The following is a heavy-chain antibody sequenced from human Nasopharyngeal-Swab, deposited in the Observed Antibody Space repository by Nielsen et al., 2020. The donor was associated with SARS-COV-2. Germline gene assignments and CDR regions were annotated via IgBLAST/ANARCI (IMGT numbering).Heavy chain of an antibody. J-gene: IGHJ6*02. V-gene: IGHV3-21*01. CDR2: ISSSSSYI. D-gene: IGHD3-16*02. CDR1: GFTFSSYS. Sequence: GESLKISCAASGFTFSSYSMNWVRQAPGKGLEWVSSISSSSSYIYYADSVKGRFTISRDNAKNSLYLQMNSLRAEDTAVYYCARDLYYDYVWGSYRYENYYYGMDVWGQGTTVTVSS. CDR3: ARDLYYDYVWGSYRYENYYYGMDV.